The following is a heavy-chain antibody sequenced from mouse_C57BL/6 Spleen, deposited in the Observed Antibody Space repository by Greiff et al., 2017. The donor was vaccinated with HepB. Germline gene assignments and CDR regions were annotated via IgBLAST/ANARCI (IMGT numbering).Heavy chain of an antibody. CDR1: GYAFSSSW. J-gene: IGHJ3*01. CDR2: IYPGDGDT. D-gene: IGHD4-1*01. CDR3: ARTGTLRGWFAY. V-gene: IGHV1-82*01. Sequence: QVQLQQSGPELVKPGASVKISCKASGYAFSSSWMNWVKQRPGKGLEWIGRIYPGDGDTNYNGKFKGKATLTADKSSSTAYMQLSSLTSEDSAVYFCARTGTLRGWFAYWGQGTRVTVSA.